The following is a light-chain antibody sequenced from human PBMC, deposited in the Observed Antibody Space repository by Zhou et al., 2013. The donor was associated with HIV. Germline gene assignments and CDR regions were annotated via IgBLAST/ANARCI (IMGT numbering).Light chain of an antibody. CDR2: LGS. CDR3: MQALQTPYT. Sequence: VTQSPLSLPVTLGQPASISCRSSQSLLHSNGYNYLDWYLQKPGQSPQLLIYLGSNRASGVPDRFSGSGSGTDFTLKISRVEAEDVGVYYCMQALQTPYTFGQGTKLEIK. J-gene: IGKJ2*01. CDR1: QSLLHSNGYNY. V-gene: IGKV2-28*01.